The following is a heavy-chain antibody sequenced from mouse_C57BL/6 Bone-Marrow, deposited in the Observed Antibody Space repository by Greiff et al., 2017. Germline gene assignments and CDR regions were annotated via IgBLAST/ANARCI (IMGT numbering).Heavy chain of an antibody. CDR3: ARDRGQLRLNYVDY. CDR2: ISDGGSYT. D-gene: IGHD3-2*02. J-gene: IGHJ2*01. V-gene: IGHV5-4*01. Sequence: EVKVVESGGGLVKPGGSLKLSCAASGFTFSSYAMSWVRQTPEKRLEWVATISDGGSYTYYPDNVKGRFTISRDNAKNNLYLQMSHLKSEDTAMYYCARDRGQLRLNYVDYWGQGTTLTVSS. CDR1: GFTFSSYA.